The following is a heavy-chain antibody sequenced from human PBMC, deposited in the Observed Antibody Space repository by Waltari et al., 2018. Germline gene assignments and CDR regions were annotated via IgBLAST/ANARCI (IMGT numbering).Heavy chain of an antibody. CDR2: IYYSGST. CDR3: ARRAPYCGGDCYFDY. D-gene: IGHD2-21*02. CDR1: GGSISSSSYY. Sequence: QLQLQESGPGLVKPSETLSLTCTVSGGSISSSSYYWGWIRQPPGKGLEWIGSIYYSGSTYYNPSLKSRVTISVDTSKNQFSLKLSSVTAADTAVYYCARRAPYCGGDCYFDYWGQGTLVTVSS. V-gene: IGHV4-39*01. J-gene: IGHJ4*02.